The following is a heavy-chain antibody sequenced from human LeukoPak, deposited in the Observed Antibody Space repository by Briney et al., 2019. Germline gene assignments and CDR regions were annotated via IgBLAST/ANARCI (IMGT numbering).Heavy chain of an antibody. CDR1: GGSISSGGYY. J-gene: IGHJ5*02. V-gene: IGHV4-30-2*01. D-gene: IGHD3-3*01. Sequence: SQTLSLTCTVSGGSISSGGYYWSWIRQPPGKGLEWIGYIYHSGSTYYNPSLKSRVTISVDRSKNQFSLKLSSVTAADTAVYYCARRRLRFEVPNRPNWFDPWGQGTLVTVSS. CDR3: ARRRLRFEVPNRPNWFDP. CDR2: IYHSGST.